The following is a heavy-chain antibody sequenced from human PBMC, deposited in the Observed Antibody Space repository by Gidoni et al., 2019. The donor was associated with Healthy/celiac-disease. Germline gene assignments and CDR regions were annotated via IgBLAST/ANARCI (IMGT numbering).Heavy chain of an antibody. CDR2: IIPIFGTA. CDR3: ASRGGDGYNYYYYYGMDV. CDR1: GGTFSSSA. J-gene: IGHJ6*02. Sequence: QVQLVQSGAEVKKPGSSVKVSCKASGGTFSSSAISWVRQAPGQGLEWMGGIIPIFGTANYAQKFQGRVTITADESTSTAYMELSSLRSEDTAVYYCASRGGDGYNYYYYYGMDVWGQGTTVTVSS. V-gene: IGHV1-69*01. D-gene: IGHD3-10*01.